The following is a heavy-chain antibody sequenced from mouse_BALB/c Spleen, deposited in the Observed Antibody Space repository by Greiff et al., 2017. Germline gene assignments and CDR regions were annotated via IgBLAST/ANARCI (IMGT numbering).Heavy chain of an antibody. Sequence: DVKLQESGPGLVKPSQSLSLTCTVTGYSITSDYAWNWIRQFPGNKLEWMGYISYSGSTSYNPSLKSRISITRDTSKNQFFLQLNSVTTEDTATYYCATNSYYYGSSYYAYWGQGTLVTVSA. CDR3: ATNSYYYGSSYYAY. CDR1: GYSITSDYA. CDR2: ISYSGST. V-gene: IGHV3-2*02. D-gene: IGHD1-1*01. J-gene: IGHJ3*01.